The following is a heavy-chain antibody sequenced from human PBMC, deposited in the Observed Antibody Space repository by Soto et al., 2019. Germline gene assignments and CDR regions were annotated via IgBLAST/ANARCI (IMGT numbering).Heavy chain of an antibody. CDR2: ISGYNGDT. J-gene: IGHJ4*02. CDR1: GYTFTDYG. CDR3: ARDIGLYYYDSSGYYFDY. V-gene: IGHV1-18*01. D-gene: IGHD3-22*01. Sequence: QDQLVQSGAEVKKPGASVKVSCKASGYTFTDYGISWVRQAPGQGLEWMGWISGYNGDTKYAQKVQGRVTMTIDTSTTTAYMELRSLRSDGTAMYYCARDIGLYYYDSSGYYFDYWGQGTLVTVSS.